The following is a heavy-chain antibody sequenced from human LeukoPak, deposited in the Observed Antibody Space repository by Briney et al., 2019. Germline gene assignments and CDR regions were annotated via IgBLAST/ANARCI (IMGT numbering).Heavy chain of an antibody. J-gene: IGHJ4*02. D-gene: IGHD5-12*01. CDR1: GGTFSSYA. Sequence: SVKVSCKASGGTFSSYAISWVRQAPGQGLEWMEGIIPIFGTANYAQKFQGRVTITADESTSTAYMELSSLRSEDTAVYYCASSTWITKTRAFDYWGQGTLVTVSS. CDR2: IIPIFGTA. CDR3: ASSTWITKTRAFDY. V-gene: IGHV1-69*13.